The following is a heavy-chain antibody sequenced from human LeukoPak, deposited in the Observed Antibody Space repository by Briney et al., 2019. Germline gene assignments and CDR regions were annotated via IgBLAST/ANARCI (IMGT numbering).Heavy chain of an antibody. CDR1: GFTFSSYW. Sequence: PGGSLRLSXAASGFTFSSYWMHWVRQAPGKGLVWVSRINSDGSSTSYADSVKGRFTISRDNAKNTLYLQMNSLRAEDTAVYYCAREGYSYGENDYWGQGTLVTVSS. D-gene: IGHD5-18*01. J-gene: IGHJ4*02. CDR3: AREGYSYGENDY. CDR2: INSDGSST. V-gene: IGHV3-74*01.